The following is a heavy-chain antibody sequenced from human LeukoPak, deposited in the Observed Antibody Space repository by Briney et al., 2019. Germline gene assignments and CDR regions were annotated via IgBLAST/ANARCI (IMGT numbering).Heavy chain of an antibody. CDR1: GFSLTNYGMC. CDR3: ARDQMTDMLLGIFDY. V-gene: IGHV2-70*11. CDR2: IDWDGDE. J-gene: IGHJ4*02. Sequence: SGPALVKPTQTLRLTCSFSGFSLTNYGMCVSWIRQSPGKPLEWLARIDWDGDEWFTTSLKTRLSISKDTSKNQVVLTMTNMDPADTATYYCARDQMTDMLLGIFDYWGQGTLVTVSS. D-gene: IGHD7-27*01.